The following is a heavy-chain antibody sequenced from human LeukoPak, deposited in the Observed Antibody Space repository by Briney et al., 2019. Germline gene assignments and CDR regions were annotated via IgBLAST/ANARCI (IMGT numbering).Heavy chain of an antibody. Sequence: PGRPLRLSCAASGFTFSDYGVHWVRQAPGKGLEWVAVISYDGSNKYYADSVKGRFTISRDTSKNTVYLQMNSLKAEDTAIYFCPKDVVWYTVYFGLDVWGQGTTVTVSS. D-gene: IGHD2-8*01. CDR3: PKDVVWYTVYFGLDV. J-gene: IGHJ6*02. CDR1: GFTFSDYG. CDR2: ISYDGSNK. V-gene: IGHV3-30*18.